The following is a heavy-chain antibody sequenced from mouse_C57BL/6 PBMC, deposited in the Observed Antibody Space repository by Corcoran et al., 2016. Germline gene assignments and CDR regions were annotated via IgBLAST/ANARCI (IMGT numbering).Heavy chain of an antibody. CDR2: IYPRSGNT. Sequence: QVQLQQSGAELARPGASVKLSCKASGYTFTSYGISWVKQRTGQGLEWIGEIYPRSGNTYYNEKFKDKATLTADKSSSTAYMELRSLTSVDSAVYFCARSYYGSSSWYFDVWGTGTTVTVSS. CDR3: ARSYYGSSSWYFDV. CDR1: GYTFTSYG. V-gene: IGHV1-81*01. D-gene: IGHD1-1*01. J-gene: IGHJ1*03.